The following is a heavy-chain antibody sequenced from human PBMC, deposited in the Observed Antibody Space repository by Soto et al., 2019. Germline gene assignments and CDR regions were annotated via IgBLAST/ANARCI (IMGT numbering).Heavy chain of an antibody. Sequence: ETLSLTGAVYVGSVSGYYWSWIRQPPGKGLEWIGEINHSGSTNYNPSLKSRVTISVDTSKNQFSLKLSSVTAADTAVYYCARALGYCTNGVCYRRRFYYYYYGMDVWGQGTTVTVSS. J-gene: IGHJ6*02. CDR1: VGSVSGYY. CDR2: INHSGST. CDR3: ARALGYCTNGVCYRRRFYYYYYGMDV. D-gene: IGHD2-8*01. V-gene: IGHV4-34*01.